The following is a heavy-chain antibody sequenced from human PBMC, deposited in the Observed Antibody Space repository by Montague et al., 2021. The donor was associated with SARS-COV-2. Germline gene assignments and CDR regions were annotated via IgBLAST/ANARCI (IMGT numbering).Heavy chain of an antibody. Sequence: SETLSLTCAVSGGSISSSNWWSWVRQPPGKGLEWIGEIYHSGSTNYNPSLKSRVTISVDKSKNQFSLKLSSVTAADTAVYYCAREGLVVRGWFDPWGQGTLDTVSS. CDR3: AREGLVVRGWFDP. D-gene: IGHD2-15*01. CDR2: IYHSGST. J-gene: IGHJ5*02. CDR1: GGSISSSNW. V-gene: IGHV4-4*02.